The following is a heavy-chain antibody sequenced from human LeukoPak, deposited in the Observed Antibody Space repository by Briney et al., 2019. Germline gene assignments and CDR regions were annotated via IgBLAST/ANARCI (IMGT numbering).Heavy chain of an antibody. CDR2: IYYSGST. D-gene: IGHD3-10*02. CDR3: ARCSGPYNWFDP. CDR1: GGSISSGGYY. Sequence: PSETLSLTCTVSGGSISSGGYYWSWIRQPPGKGLEWIGYIYYSGSTNYNPSLKSRVTISVDTSKNQFSLKLSSVTAADTAVYYCARCSGPYNWFDPWGQGTLVTVSS. V-gene: IGHV4-61*08. J-gene: IGHJ5*02.